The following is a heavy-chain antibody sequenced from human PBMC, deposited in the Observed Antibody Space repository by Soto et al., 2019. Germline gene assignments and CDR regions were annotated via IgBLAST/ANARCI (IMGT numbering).Heavy chain of an antibody. D-gene: IGHD3-10*01. J-gene: IGHJ3*01. CDR3: ARHVNMVRTGVDVFDV. Sequence: QVQLQESGPGLVKPSETLSLTCTVSGGSISGYYWTWIRQPPGRGLEWIAYIYYSGSTHYNPSIKSRVTISVDTSKNHFSLKLTSVTAADTAVYYFARHVNMVRTGVDVFDVWGQGAVVTVSS. V-gene: IGHV4-59*01. CDR1: GGSISGYY. CDR2: IYYSGST.